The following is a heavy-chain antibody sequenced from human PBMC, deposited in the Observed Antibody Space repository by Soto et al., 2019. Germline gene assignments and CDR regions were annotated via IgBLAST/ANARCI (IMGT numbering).Heavy chain of an antibody. Sequence: ASVKVSCKASGYTFTSYGISWVRQAPGQGLEWMGWISAYNGNTNYAQKLQGRVTMTTVTSTSTAYMELRSLRSDDTAVYYCATQATEKSPFDYWGQGTLVTVSS. CDR2: ISAYNGNT. CDR3: ATQATEKSPFDY. CDR1: GYTFTSYG. V-gene: IGHV1-18*01. J-gene: IGHJ4*02.